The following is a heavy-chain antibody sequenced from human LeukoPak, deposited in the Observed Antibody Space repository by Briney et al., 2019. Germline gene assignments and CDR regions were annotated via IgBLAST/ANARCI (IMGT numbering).Heavy chain of an antibody. J-gene: IGHJ4*02. V-gene: IGHV4-59*08. CDR1: GGSISSYY. CDR2: IYYSGST. D-gene: IGHD6-19*01. CDR3: ARQGNRSSGWDCNFDY. Sequence: PSETLSLTCTVSGGSISSYYWSWIRQPPGKGLEWIGYIYYSGSTNYNPSLKSRVTISVDTSKNQFSLKLSSVTAADTAVYYCARQGNRSSGWDCNFDYWGQGTLVTVSS.